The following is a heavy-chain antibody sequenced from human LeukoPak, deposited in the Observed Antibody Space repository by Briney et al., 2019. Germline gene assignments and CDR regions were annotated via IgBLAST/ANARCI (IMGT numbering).Heavy chain of an antibody. CDR1: SYSISRGYY. CDR2: IHHTGTT. Sequence: SETLSLTCTGSSYSISRGYYWGWIRQSPGKGQEWSGNIHHTGTTSYNPSLESRVTISLDLSKNQFSLRLSSVTAADTALYYCVREGPIRFLEQIDYWGQGALVTVSS. D-gene: IGHD3-3*01. J-gene: IGHJ4*02. V-gene: IGHV4-38-2*02. CDR3: VREGPIRFLEQIDY.